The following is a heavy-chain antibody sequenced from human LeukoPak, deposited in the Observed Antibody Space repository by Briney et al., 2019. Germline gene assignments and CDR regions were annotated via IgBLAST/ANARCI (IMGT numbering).Heavy chain of an antibody. D-gene: IGHD2-2*02. J-gene: IGHJ6*03. Sequence: GGSLRLSCAASGFTFSGSAMHWVLQASGKGLEWFGRIRSKANSYATAYAASVKGRFTISRDDSKNPAYLQMNSLTTEDTAVYYCTRDRYCSSTSCYNDYYYMDVWGRGTTVTVSS. V-gene: IGHV3-73*01. CDR2: IRSKANSYAT. CDR1: GFTFSGSA. CDR3: TRDRYCSSTSCYNDYYYMDV.